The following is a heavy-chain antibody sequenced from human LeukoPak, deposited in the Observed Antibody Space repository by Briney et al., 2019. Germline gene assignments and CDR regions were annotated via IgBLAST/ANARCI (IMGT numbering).Heavy chain of an antibody. CDR1: GFTFSSYA. CDR3: ARVRSHSYSDY. V-gene: IGHV3-30*04. J-gene: IGHJ4*02. D-gene: IGHD5-18*01. CDR2: VSYDGSNK. Sequence: PGGSLRLSCAASGFTFSSYAMHWVRQAPGKGLEWVAVVSYDGSNKYYADSVKGRFTISRDNSKNTLYLQMNSLRAEDTAVYYCARVRSHSYSDYWGQGTLVTVPS.